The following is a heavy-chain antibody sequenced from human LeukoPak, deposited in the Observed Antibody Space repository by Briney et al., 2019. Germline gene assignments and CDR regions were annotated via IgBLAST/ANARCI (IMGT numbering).Heavy chain of an antibody. Sequence: GGSLRLSCAASGFMFNSYVMSWVRQAPGKGLEWISGISGSGASTYYADSVKSRFTISRDDSRNTLYLQMNSLRGDDTAVYYCAKDVGKWESLHFFDYWGQGTLVTVSS. J-gene: IGHJ4*02. CDR3: AKDVGKWESLHFFDY. D-gene: IGHD1-26*01. CDR2: ISGSGAST. CDR1: GFMFNSYV. V-gene: IGHV3-23*01.